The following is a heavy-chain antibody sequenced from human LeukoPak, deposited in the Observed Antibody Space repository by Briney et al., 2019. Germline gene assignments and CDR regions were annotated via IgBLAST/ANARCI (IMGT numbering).Heavy chain of an antibody. V-gene: IGHV1-69*04. CDR2: IIPILGIA. CDR3: ARVVRVETHSGSHDAFDI. CDR1: GGTFSSYA. D-gene: IGHD1-26*01. Sequence: GSSVKVSCKASGGTFSSYAISWVRQAPGQGLEWMGRIIPILGIANYAQKFQGRVTITADKSTSTAYMELSSLRSEDTAVYYCARVVRVETHSGSHDAFDIWGQGTMVTVSS. J-gene: IGHJ3*02.